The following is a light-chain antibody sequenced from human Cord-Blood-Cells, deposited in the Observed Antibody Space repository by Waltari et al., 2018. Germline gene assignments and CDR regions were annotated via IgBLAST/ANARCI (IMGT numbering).Light chain of an antibody. V-gene: IGKV3-20*01. CDR1: QSVSSSY. CDR3: QQYGSSPRT. Sequence: EIVLTQSPGTLSLSPGERATLSCRASQSVSSSYLAWYQQKPGQAPRLLIYGASSRATGIPVRFSGSGSGTDFTITISRLEPEDFAVYYCQQYGSSPRTFGQGTKVEIK. J-gene: IGKJ1*01. CDR2: GAS.